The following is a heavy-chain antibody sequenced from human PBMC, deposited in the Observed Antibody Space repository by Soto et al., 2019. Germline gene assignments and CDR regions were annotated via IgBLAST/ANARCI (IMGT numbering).Heavy chain of an antibody. J-gene: IGHJ6*02. Sequence: GGSLRLSCAASGFTFSSYSMNWVRQAPGKGLEWVSYISSSSSTIYYADSVKGRFTISRDNAKNSLYLQMNSLRDEDTAVYYCAREKYNWNPYYGMDVWGQGTTVTVSS. CDR1: GFTFSSYS. CDR3: AREKYNWNPYYGMDV. D-gene: IGHD1-20*01. V-gene: IGHV3-48*02. CDR2: ISSSSSTI.